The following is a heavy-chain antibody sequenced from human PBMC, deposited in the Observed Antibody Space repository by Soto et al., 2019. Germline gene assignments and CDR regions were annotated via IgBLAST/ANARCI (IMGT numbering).Heavy chain of an antibody. CDR3: ARGFYGSGSYYNVPQFDP. CDR2: MNPNSGNT. Sequence: ASVKVSCNASGYTFTSYDINWVRQATGQGLEWMGWMNPNSGNTGYAQKFQGRVTMTRNTSISTAYMELSSLRSEDTAVYYCARGFYGSGSYYNVPQFDPWGQGTLVTVSS. J-gene: IGHJ5*02. CDR1: GYTFTSYD. D-gene: IGHD3-10*01. V-gene: IGHV1-8*01.